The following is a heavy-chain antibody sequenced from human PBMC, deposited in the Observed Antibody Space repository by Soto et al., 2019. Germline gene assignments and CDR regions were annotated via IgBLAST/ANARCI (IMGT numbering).Heavy chain of an antibody. J-gene: IGHJ4*02. CDR3: ALNVVDTAMALDH. CDR2: IYYSGST. D-gene: IGHD5-18*01. V-gene: IGHV4-39*01. CDR1: GGSISSSSYY. Sequence: SETLSLTCTVSGGSISSSSYYWGWIRQPPGKGLEWIGSIYYSGSTYYNPSLKSRVTISVDTSKNQFSLKLSSVTAADTAVYYCALNVVDTAMALDHWGQGTLVTVSS.